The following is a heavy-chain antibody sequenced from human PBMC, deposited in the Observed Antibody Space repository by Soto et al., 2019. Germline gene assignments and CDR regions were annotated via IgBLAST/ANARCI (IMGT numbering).Heavy chain of an antibody. J-gene: IGHJ1*01. V-gene: IGHV4-59*01. CDR3: AGILSIAAAGQYFQH. D-gene: IGHD6-13*01. CDR2: IYYSGST. Sequence: SETLFLTCTVSGGSISNYYWSWIRQPPGKGLEWIGYIYYSGSTNYNPSLKSRVTISVDTSKNQFSLKLSSVTAADTAVYYCAGILSIAAAGQYFQHWGQGTLVTVSS. CDR1: GGSISNYY.